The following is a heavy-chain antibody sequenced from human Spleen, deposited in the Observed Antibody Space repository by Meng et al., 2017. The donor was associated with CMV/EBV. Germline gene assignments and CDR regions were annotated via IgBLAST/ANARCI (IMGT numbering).Heavy chain of an antibody. Sequence: VSCGSLSSGDYSWNWIRQPPGKALEWIGNIYYSGSTYYNPSLKSRLTISVDTSKNQFSLILTSVTAADTAVYYCARVRDVFRYFDYWGQGTLVTVSS. CDR3: ARVRDVFRYFDY. V-gene: IGHV4-30-4*08. J-gene: IGHJ4*02. CDR1: CGSLSSGDYS. CDR2: IYYSGST.